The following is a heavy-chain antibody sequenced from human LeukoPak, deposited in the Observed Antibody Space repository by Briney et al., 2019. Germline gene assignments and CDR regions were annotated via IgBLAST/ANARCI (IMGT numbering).Heavy chain of an antibody. V-gene: IGHV3-7*01. D-gene: IGHD2-21*01. J-gene: IGHJ6*03. CDR3: ARDGGDHDTARYYYYYYMDV. Sequence: GGSLRLSCAASGFTFSGYGMSWVRKAPGKGRGGGANIMQDGRVKDYVDSVKGRFTTSRANAKNSLYLQINSLRAEDTAVYYCARDGGDHDTARYYYYYYMDVWGKGTTVTISS. CDR1: GFTFSGYG. CDR2: IMQDGRVK.